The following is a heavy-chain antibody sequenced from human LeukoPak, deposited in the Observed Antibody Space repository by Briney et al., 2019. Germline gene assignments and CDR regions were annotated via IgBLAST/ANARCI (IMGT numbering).Heavy chain of an antibody. CDR1: GFTFSSYA. V-gene: IGHV3-23*01. Sequence: GGSLRLSCAASGFTFSSYAMSWVRQAPGKGREWVSSISGSGTNTYYADSVKGRFTISRDNSKNTLYLQMNSLRAEDTAVYYCAKAHGLQSATSNYAFHIWGQGTMVTVSS. CDR2: ISGSGTNT. J-gene: IGHJ3*02. D-gene: IGHD1-1*01. CDR3: AKAHGLQSATSNYAFHI.